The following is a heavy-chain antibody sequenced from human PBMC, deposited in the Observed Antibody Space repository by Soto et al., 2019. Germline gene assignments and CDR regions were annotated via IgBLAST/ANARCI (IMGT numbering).Heavy chain of an antibody. Sequence: ASVKVSCKTSGYTFSNYGITWARQAPGQPLEWLGWISLYSDGTNYAQKFQGRVSMTTDTSTTTAYMELRSLRSDDTAVYYCARVVPGAEAWFGPWGQGTLVTVSS. CDR1: GYTFSNYG. V-gene: IGHV1-18*01. CDR3: ARVVPGAEAWFGP. J-gene: IGHJ5*02. CDR2: ISLYSDGT. D-gene: IGHD2-2*01.